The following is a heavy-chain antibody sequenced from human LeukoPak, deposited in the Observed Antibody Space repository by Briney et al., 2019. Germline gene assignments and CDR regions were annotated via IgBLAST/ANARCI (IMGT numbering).Heavy chain of an antibody. Sequence: ASVKVSCKASGYTFTSYATHWVRQAPGQRLEWMGWINAGNGNTKYSRNFQGRVTITRDTSASTAYMELSSLRSEDTAVYSCARDHIVATAPFYGLDVWGQGTTVTVSS. J-gene: IGHJ6*02. CDR1: GYTFTSYA. V-gene: IGHV1-3*01. CDR3: ARDHIVATAPFYGLDV. CDR2: INAGNGNT. D-gene: IGHD5-12*01.